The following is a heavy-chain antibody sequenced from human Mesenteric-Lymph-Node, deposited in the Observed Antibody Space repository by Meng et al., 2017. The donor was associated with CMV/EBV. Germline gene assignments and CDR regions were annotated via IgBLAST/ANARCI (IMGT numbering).Heavy chain of an antibody. Sequence: GESLKISCAASGFTFGSYEMNWVRQAPGKELEWVSYISSSGSTIYYADSVKGRFTNSRDNAKNSLYLQMNSLRAEDTAVYYCARGVATRFHYYYGMDVWGQGTTVTVSS. CDR2: ISSSGSTI. J-gene: IGHJ6*02. CDR1: GFTFGSYE. V-gene: IGHV3-48*03. CDR3: ARGVATRFHYYYGMDV. D-gene: IGHD3-3*01.